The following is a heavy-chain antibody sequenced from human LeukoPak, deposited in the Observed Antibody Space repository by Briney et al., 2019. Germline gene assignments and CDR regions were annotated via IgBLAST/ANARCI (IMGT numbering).Heavy chain of an antibody. CDR2: IRYDGSNK. Sequence: GGSLRLSCAASGFTFSRFAMSWVRQAPGKGLEWVAFIRYDGSNKKYADSVKGRFTIPRDNAKNSLYLQMNSLRAEDTAVYYCARAIAAAGNFAFDIWGQGTMVTVSS. J-gene: IGHJ3*02. CDR1: GFTFSRFA. CDR3: ARAIAAAGNFAFDI. V-gene: IGHV3-30*02. D-gene: IGHD6-13*01.